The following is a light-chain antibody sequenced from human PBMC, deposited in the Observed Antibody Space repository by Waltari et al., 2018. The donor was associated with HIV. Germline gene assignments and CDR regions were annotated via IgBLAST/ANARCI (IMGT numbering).Light chain of an antibody. Sequence: IQMTQSPSSLSASLRDRVIITCQASQGITNYLNWYQQKPGKAPKLLIYRASSLERGVPSRFSGSGSGTYFTFTISSLQHEDIATYYCQQSDNLPLTFGGGTRVEIK. J-gene: IGKJ4*01. CDR1: QGITNY. V-gene: IGKV1-33*01. CDR2: RAS. CDR3: QQSDNLPLT.